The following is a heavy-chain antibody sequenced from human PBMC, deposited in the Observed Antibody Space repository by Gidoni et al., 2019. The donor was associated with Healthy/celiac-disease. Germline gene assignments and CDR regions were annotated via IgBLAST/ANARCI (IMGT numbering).Heavy chain of an antibody. J-gene: IGHJ4*02. V-gene: IGHV3-33*01. CDR2: IWYDGSNK. D-gene: IGHD5-18*01. CDR1: GFTFRSYG. CDR3: ARGGGYSYGAPNDY. Sequence: QVQLVESGGGVVQPGRSLRLACAASGFTFRSYGMHWVRQAPGKGLEWVAVIWYDGSNKYYADSVKGRFTISRDNSKNTLYLQMNSLRAEDTAVYYCARGGGYSYGAPNDYWGQGTLVTVSS.